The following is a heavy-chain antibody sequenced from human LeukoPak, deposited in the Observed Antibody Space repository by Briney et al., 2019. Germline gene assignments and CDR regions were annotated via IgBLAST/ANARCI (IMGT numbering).Heavy chain of an antibody. CDR1: GFAFAQYM. CDR2: ITWDGGTT. V-gene: IGHV3-43*01. J-gene: IGHJ4*02. CDR3: AKDFGNYRGSDY. D-gene: IGHD3-22*01. Sequence: PGGSLRLSCAASGFAFAQYMMHWVRQAPGKGLEWVSLITWDGGTTYYAGSVKGRFTIYRDNSKNSLYLQMNSLRSEDSALYYYAKDFGNYRGSDYWGQGALVTVSS.